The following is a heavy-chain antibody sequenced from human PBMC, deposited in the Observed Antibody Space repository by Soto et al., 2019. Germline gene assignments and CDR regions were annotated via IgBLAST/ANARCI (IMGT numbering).Heavy chain of an antibody. D-gene: IGHD4-17*01. CDR1: GGTFSTYA. CDR2: IIPIFGTA. CDR3: ARDRPRENYGGNYYYHMDV. V-gene: IGHV1-69*12. J-gene: IGHJ6*02. Sequence: QVQLVQSGAEVKKPGSSVKVSCKASGGTFSTYAISWVRQAPGQGLEWMGGIIPIFGTADYAQKFQGRVTITADESTTTAYMERRRLISEDTAVYYCARDRPRENYGGNYYYHMDVWGQGTTVTVSS.